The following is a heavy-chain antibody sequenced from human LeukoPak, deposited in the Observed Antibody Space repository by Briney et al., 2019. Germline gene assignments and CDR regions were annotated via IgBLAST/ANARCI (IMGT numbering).Heavy chain of an antibody. V-gene: IGHV4-59*08. CDR1: GGSISSYY. CDR2: IYYSGST. Sequence: PSETLSLTCTVSGGSISSYYWSWIRQPPGKGLEWIGYIYYSGSTNYNPSLKSRVTLSVDTSKNQFSLKLSSVTAADTAVYYCARSHPRSIITMVRGVQPPDYWGQGTLVTVSS. J-gene: IGHJ4*02. CDR3: ARSHPRSIITMVRGVQPPDY. D-gene: IGHD3-10*01.